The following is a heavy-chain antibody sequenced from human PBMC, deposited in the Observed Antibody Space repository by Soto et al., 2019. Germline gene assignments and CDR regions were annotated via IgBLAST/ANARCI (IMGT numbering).Heavy chain of an antibody. J-gene: IGHJ6*03. CDR1: GFTFCSYS. D-gene: IGHD2-2*01. V-gene: IGHV3-21*01. CDR2: ISSSSSYI. CDR3: AREGIVVVVPAAISMDV. Sequence: PGGSLRLSCAASGFTFCSYSMNWVRRAPGKGLEWVSSISSSSSYIYYADSVKGRFTISRDNAKNSLYLQMNSLRAEDTAVYYCAREGIVVVVPAAISMDVWGKGTTVTVSS.